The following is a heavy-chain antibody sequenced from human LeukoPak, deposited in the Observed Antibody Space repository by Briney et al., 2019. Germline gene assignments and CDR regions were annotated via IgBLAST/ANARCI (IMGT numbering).Heavy chain of an antibody. Sequence: PGGSLRLSCAASGFTFSDYYMSWIRQAPGKGLEWVSYISSSGSTIDYADSVKGRFTISRDNAKTSLYLQMNSLRAEDTAVYYCARDIGFGEFPWAYSYYGMDVWGQGTTVTVSS. V-gene: IGHV3-11*01. CDR1: GFTFSDYY. CDR3: ARDIGFGEFPWAYSYYGMDV. D-gene: IGHD3-10*01. CDR2: ISSSGSTI. J-gene: IGHJ6*02.